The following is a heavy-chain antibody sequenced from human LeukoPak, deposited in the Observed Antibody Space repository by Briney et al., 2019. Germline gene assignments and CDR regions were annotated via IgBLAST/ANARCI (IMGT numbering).Heavy chain of an antibody. J-gene: IGHJ5*01. CDR3: ATDTRDGYNYGWFDS. CDR1: GYTLTELS. D-gene: IGHD5-24*01. Sequence: ASVKVSCKVSGYTLTELSMHWVRQAPGKGLEWMGGFDPEDGETIYAQKFQGRVTMTEDTSTDTAYMELSSLRSEDTAVYYCATDTRDGYNYGWFDSWGQGTLVTVSS. V-gene: IGHV1-24*01. CDR2: FDPEDGET.